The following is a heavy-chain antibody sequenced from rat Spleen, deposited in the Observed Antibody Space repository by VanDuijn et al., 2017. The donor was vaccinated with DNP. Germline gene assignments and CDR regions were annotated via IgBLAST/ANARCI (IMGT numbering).Heavy chain of an antibody. D-gene: IGHD4-3*01. J-gene: IGHJ1*01. Sequence: QVQLKESGPGLVQPSQTLSLTCTVSGFSLTSYGVSWVRQPPGKGLEWIGSIWSGGNTDYNSAFKSRLSITWDTSKSQVLLKMNSLQTEDTAMYFCARFGIIRVYYYFDFWGPGTMVTVSS. CDR1: GFSLTSYG. CDR2: IWSGGNT. V-gene: IGHV2-16*01. CDR3: ARFGIIRVYYYFDF.